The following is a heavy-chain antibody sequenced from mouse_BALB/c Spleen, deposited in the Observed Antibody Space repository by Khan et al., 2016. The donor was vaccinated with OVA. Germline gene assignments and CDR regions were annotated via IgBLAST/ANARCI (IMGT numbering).Heavy chain of an antibody. Sequence: EVELVESGTVLARPGASVKMSCKASDYSFTSYWMHWVKQRPGQGLEWIGAIYPGNSDTSYNQKFKGKAKLTAVTSASTAYMALSSLTNDDSAVYYCTDGNYVGWFAYWGQGTLVTVSA. CDR2: IYPGNSDT. CDR3: TDGNYVGWFAY. V-gene: IGHV1-5*01. CDR1: DYSFTSYW. D-gene: IGHD2-1*01. J-gene: IGHJ3*01.